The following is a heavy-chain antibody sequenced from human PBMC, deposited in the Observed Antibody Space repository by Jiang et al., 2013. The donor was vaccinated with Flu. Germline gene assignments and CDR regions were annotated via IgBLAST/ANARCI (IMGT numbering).Heavy chain of an antibody. J-gene: IGHJ3*02. Sequence: SGSGLVKPSETLSLTCGVSGSSFSSPYYWGWFRQPPGKGLEWIGSMYHSGVTHYNASLESRVTISLDTSKTQFSLKLTSVTAADTAGYYCARKQSRAGGFDIWGQGTMVTVSS. D-gene: IGHD4-23*01. CDR2: MYHSGVT. CDR3: ARKQSRAGGFDI. CDR1: GSSFSSPYY. V-gene: IGHV4-38-2*01.